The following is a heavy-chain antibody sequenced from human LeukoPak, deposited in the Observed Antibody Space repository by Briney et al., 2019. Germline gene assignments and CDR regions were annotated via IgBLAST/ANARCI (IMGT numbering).Heavy chain of an antibody. D-gene: IGHD2-2*01. CDR3: ASTPIVVVPAAMHYYYYYMDV. J-gene: IGHJ6*03. Sequence: SETLSLTCTVSGGSISSYYWSWIRQPAGKGLEWIGRIYTSGSTNYNPSLKSRVIMSVDTSKNQFSLKLSSVTAADTAVYYCASTPIVVVPAAMHYYYYYMDVWGKGTTVTVSS. V-gene: IGHV4-4*07. CDR2: IYTSGST. CDR1: GGSISSYY.